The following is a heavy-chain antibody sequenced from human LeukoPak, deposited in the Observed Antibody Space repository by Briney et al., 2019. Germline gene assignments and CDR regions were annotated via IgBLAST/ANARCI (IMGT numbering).Heavy chain of an antibody. CDR3: AKDVSPRPRWFDP. Sequence: GGSLRLSCAASGFTFDDCGMSWVRQAPGKGLEWVSAISGSGGSAYYADSVKGRFTVSRDNSKNTLYLQMNSLRAEDTAVYYCAKDVSPRPRWFDPWGQGTLVTVSS. D-gene: IGHD5/OR15-5a*01. CDR2: ISGSGGSA. CDR1: GFTFDDCG. V-gene: IGHV3-23*01. J-gene: IGHJ5*02.